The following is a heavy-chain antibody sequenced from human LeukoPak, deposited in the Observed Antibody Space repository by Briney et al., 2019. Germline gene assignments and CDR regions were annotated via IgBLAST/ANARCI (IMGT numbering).Heavy chain of an antibody. CDR3: ARFGGSYRFDY. Sequence: ASVKVSCKASGYTFTNYHMHWVRQAPGQGLEWMGIIKPSGGSTTYAQKFQGRVTMTRDTSTSTVYMELSSLRSEDTAVYYCARFGGSYRFDYWGQGTLVTVSS. V-gene: IGHV1-46*01. CDR1: GYTFTNYH. CDR2: IKPSGGST. J-gene: IGHJ4*02. D-gene: IGHD1-26*01.